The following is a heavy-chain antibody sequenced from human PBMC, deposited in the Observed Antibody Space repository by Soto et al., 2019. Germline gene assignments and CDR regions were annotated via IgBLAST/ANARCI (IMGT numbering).Heavy chain of an antibody. V-gene: IGHV1-69*01. CDR3: ARNVTYSSSLSQYSGMDA. J-gene: IGHJ6*02. CDR1: GGTFDNFI. CDR2: IVPMLGTP. D-gene: IGHD1-26*01. Sequence: QVQLVQSGAEVKEPGSSVRVSCKASGGTFDNFIMNWVRQTPGQGLEWMGGIVPMLGTPTYAEKFKGRVTISASGSTGTMYLEVPSLRSEDTAIYYCARNVTYSSSLSQYSGMDAWGQGNTVTVSS.